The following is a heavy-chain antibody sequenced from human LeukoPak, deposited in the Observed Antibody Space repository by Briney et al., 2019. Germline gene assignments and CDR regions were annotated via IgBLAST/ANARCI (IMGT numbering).Heavy chain of an antibody. CDR1: GFTFSSYE. D-gene: IGHD3-10*02. CDR3: ARGVVPRFVYYYYYYYMDV. CDR2: ISSSGTTI. J-gene: IGHJ6*03. Sequence: GGSLRLSCAAPGFTFSSYEMNWVRQAPGKGLEWISYISSSGTTIYYADSVKGRFTISRDNAKNLLYLQMSSLRSEDTAVYYCARGVVPRFVYYYYYYYMDVWGKGTTVTISS. V-gene: IGHV3-48*03.